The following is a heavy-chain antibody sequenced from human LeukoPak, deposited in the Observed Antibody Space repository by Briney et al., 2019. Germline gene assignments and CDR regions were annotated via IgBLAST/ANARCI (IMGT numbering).Heavy chain of an antibody. CDR3: ARVFNPDRPNNPVVSRRGHWYFDL. CDR2: IYHSGST. V-gene: IGHV4-30-2*01. D-gene: IGHD1-14*01. J-gene: IGHJ2*01. CDR1: GGSISSGGYY. Sequence: SETLSLTCTVSGGSISSGGYYWSWIRQPPGKGLEWIGYIYHSGSTYYNPSLKSRVTISVDRSKNQFSLKLSSVTAADTAVYYCARVFNPDRPNNPVVSRRGHWYFDLWGRGTLVTVSS.